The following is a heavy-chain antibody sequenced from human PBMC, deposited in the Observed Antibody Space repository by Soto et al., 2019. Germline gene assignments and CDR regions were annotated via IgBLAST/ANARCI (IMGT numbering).Heavy chain of an antibody. J-gene: IGHJ4*02. CDR1: GGSISSGGYY. V-gene: IGHV4-31*03. CDR2: IYYSGST. CDR3: ARETLT. Sequence: QVQLQESGPGLVKPSQTLSLTCTVSGGSISSGGYYWSWIRQHPGKGLEWIGYIYYSGSTYYNPTIKTRVTTSVDTSKHQCSLTLSSVTASDTAVYYCARETLTWGQGTLCTVSS.